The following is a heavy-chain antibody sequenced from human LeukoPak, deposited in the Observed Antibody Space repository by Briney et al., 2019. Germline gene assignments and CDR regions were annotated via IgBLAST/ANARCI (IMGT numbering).Heavy chain of an antibody. CDR3: AKGNRVSGYSSSWYGARLGYFDY. CDR2: INHSGST. D-gene: IGHD6-13*01. J-gene: IGHJ4*02. V-gene: IGHV4-39*07. CDR1: GDSISSGSYY. Sequence: SETLSLTCTVSGDSISSGSYYWSWIRQPPGKGLEWIVEINHSGSTNYNPSLKSRVTISVDTSKNQFSLKLSSVTAADTAVYYCAKGNRVSGYSSSWYGARLGYFDYWGQGTLVTVSS.